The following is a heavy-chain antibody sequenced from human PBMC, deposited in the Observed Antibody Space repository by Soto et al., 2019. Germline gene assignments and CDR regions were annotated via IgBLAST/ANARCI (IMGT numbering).Heavy chain of an antibody. CDR1: GFTFSSYW. V-gene: IGHV3-74*01. CDR2: IKGDEITT. Sequence: EVQLVESGGGLVQPGGSLRLSCAASGFTFSSYWIHWVRQAPGEGLVWVSRIKGDEITTNYADSVKGRFTISRDNAKNTVFLQRNSLRAEYTAVYYCARGAFGAYYLDSWGQGTLVTVSS. CDR3: ARGAFGAYYLDS. J-gene: IGHJ4*02. D-gene: IGHD3-3*01.